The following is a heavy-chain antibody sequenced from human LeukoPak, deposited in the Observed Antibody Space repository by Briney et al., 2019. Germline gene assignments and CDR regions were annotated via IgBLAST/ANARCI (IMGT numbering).Heavy chain of an antibody. V-gene: IGHV3-74*01. Sequence: GGSLRLSCAASGFTFSSYWMHWVRHAPGKGLVWVSRINSDGSSTSYADSVKGRFTISRDNAKNTLYLQMNSLRAEDTAVYYCARADHKLGAFDIWGQGTMVTVSS. CDR1: GFTFSSYW. J-gene: IGHJ3*02. CDR2: INSDGSST. D-gene: IGHD3-16*01. CDR3: ARADHKLGAFDI.